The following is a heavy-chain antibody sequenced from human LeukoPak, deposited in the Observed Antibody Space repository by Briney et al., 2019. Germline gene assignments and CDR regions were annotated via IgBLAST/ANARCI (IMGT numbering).Heavy chain of an antibody. D-gene: IGHD2-21*01. J-gene: IGHJ4*02. Sequence: GGSLRLSCAASGFTVSSNYMSWVRQAPGKGLEWVSVIYSGGSTYYADSVKGRFTISRDNSKNTLYLQMNSLRAEDTAVYYCAKDFRIGYSAHFDYWGQGALVTVSS. V-gene: IGHV3-53*01. CDR1: GFTVSSNY. CDR2: IYSGGST. CDR3: AKDFRIGYSAHFDY.